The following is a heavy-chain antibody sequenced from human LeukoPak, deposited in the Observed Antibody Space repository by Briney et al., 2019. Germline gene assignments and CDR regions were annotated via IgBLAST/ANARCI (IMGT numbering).Heavy chain of an antibody. V-gene: IGHV1-8*01. J-gene: IGHJ6*02. CDR3: ARNFFDAALYYYYGMDV. D-gene: IGHD3-9*01. CDR1: GYTFTSYD. CDR2: MNPNSGNT. Sequence: GASVKVSCKASGYTFTSYDINWVRQATGQGLEWMGWMNPNSGNTGYAQKFQGRVTMTRNTSISTAYMELSSLRSEDTAVYYCARNFFDAALYYYYGMDVWGQGTLVTVSS.